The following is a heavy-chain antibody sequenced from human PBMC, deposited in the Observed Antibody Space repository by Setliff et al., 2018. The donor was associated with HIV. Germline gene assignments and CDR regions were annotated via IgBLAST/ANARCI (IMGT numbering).Heavy chain of an antibody. Sequence: GASVKVSCKASGGTFSNYAINWVRQAPGQGLEWMGGISPIIGTADYAQKFQGRVTITTDESTSTAYMEVSSLRSEDTAVYYCARAPKLRYFDWLPHENYYYYGMDVWGQGTTVTVSS. D-gene: IGHD3-9*01. CDR3: ARAPKLRYFDWLPHENYYYYGMDV. CDR2: ISPIIGTA. CDR1: GGTFSNYA. V-gene: IGHV1-69*05. J-gene: IGHJ6*02.